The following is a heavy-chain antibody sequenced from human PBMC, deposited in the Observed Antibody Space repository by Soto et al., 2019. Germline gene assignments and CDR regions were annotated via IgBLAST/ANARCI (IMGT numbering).Heavy chain of an antibody. CDR3: ARVGYFDWPSYMDV. V-gene: IGHV1-58*02. J-gene: IGHJ6*03. CDR2: IVAGSGNT. CDR1: GFTFTSSA. D-gene: IGHD3-9*01. Sequence: SVKVSCKASGFTFTSSAIQWVRQAPGQGLEWIGRIVAGSGNTSYAQKFQGRVTMTRDTSTSTAYMELSSLRSEDTAVYYCARVGYFDWPSYMDVWGKGTTVTAP.